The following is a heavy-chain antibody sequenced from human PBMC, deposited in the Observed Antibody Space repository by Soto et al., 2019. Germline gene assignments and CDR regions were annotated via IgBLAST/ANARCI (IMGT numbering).Heavy chain of an antibody. CDR2: INPSGGST. CDR1: GYTFTSYY. V-gene: IGHV1-46*03. CDR3: ARDFEHCSGGSCSFDP. Sequence: GASVKVSCKASGYTFTSYYMHWVRQAPGQGLEWMGIINPSGGSTSYAQKFQGRVTMTRDTSTSTVYMELSSLRSEDTAVYYCARDFEHCSGGSCSFDPWGQGTLVTVSS. J-gene: IGHJ5*02. D-gene: IGHD2-15*01.